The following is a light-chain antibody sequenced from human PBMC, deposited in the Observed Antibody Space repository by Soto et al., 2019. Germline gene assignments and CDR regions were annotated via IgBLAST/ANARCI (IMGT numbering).Light chain of an antibody. V-gene: IGKV3-20*01. Sequence: ESVLTQSPRILSLSPGLRSTIPCRASQSVSNDFLAWYQQKPGQAPRLXIYGASTRATDVPDRFSGSGSGADFTLSISRLEPEDFAVYYCQQYGSSPPRTFGQGTKVDIK. CDR2: GAS. CDR3: QQYGSSPPRT. J-gene: IGKJ1*01. CDR1: QSVSNDF.